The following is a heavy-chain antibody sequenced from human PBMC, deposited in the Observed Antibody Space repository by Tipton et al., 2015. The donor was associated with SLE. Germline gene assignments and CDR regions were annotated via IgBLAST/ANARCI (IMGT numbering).Heavy chain of an antibody. CDR3: SRHSERLLQYVWFGP. CDR1: GVSITGTTQF. CDR2: VHHTGTT. Sequence: TLSLTCSVSGVSITGTTQFWCWIRQPPGKGLEWIGSVHHTGTTNYSASLRSRVFISLDTSKNQLSLQMTSVTAADTAVYFWSRHSERLLQYVWFGPWGQGILVTVSS. V-gene: IGHV4-39*01. J-gene: IGHJ5*02. D-gene: IGHD2-15*01.